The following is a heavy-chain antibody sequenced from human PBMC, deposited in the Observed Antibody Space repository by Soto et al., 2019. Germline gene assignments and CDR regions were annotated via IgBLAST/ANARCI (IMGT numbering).Heavy chain of an antibody. CDR2: ISYDGSNK. CDR1: GFTFSSYA. Sequence: GGSLRLSCAASGFTFSSYAMHWVRQAPGKGLEWVAVISYDGSNKYYADSVKGRFTISRDNSKNTLYLQMNSLRAEDTAVYYFASLLLWFGELYPEDYWGQGTLVTVSS. CDR3: ASLLLWFGELYPEDY. D-gene: IGHD3-10*01. J-gene: IGHJ4*02. V-gene: IGHV3-30-3*01.